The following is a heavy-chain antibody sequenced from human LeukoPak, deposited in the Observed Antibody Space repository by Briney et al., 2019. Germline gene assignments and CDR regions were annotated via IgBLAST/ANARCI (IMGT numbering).Heavy chain of an antibody. CDR2: INNDGSAT. V-gene: IGHV3-74*01. CDR3: ARDLGQYYDTSDNWFDP. Sequence: PGGSLRLSCAASGFTFSNYWMYWVRQTPGKGLVWVSRINNDGSATSYADPVKGRFTISRDNAKNTLNLQMNSLRAEDTAVYYCARDLGQYYDTSDNWFDPWGQGTLVTVSS. D-gene: IGHD3-22*01. CDR1: GFTFSNYW. J-gene: IGHJ5*02.